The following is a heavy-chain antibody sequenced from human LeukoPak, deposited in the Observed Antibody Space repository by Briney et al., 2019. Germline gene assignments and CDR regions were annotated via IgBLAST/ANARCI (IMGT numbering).Heavy chain of an antibody. CDR1: GGSFSGYY. CDR2: INHSGST. J-gene: IGHJ4*02. D-gene: IGHD2-21*02. V-gene: IGHV4-34*01. CDR3: ARDHRVVVTAIFDY. Sequence: SETLSLTCAVYGGSFSGYYWSWIRQPPGKGLEWIGEINHSGSTNYNPSLKSRVTISVDTSKNQFSLKLSSVTAADTAVYYCARDHRVVVTAIFDYWGQGTLVTVSS.